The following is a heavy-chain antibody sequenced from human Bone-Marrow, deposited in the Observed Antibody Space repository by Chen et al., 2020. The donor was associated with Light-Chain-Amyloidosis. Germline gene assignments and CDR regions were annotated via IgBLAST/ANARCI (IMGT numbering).Heavy chain of an antibody. Sequence: ASGFAFSSYAMSWVRQAPGKGLEWVSTISGSGGSRYYGDSVKGRLTISRDNSKNALFLQMNSLRAEDTAVYYCAKDISYDDILPGYPADAFDIWGQGTMVTGSS. CDR3: AKDISYDDILPGYPADAFDI. V-gene: IGHV3-23*01. CDR2: ISGSGGSR. J-gene: IGHJ3*02. CDR1: GFAFSSYA. D-gene: IGHD3-9*01.